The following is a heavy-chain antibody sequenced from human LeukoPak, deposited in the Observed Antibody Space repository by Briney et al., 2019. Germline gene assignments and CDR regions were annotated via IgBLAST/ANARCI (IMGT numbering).Heavy chain of an antibody. J-gene: IGHJ4*02. CDR3: AKGPNRIDY. D-gene: IGHD2-8*01. V-gene: IGHV3-23*01. CDR1: GFTFSSYA. Sequence: GGSLRLSCGASGFTFSSYAVSWVRRAPGKGLEWVSTISGIGDSTYYADSVKGRFTISRDNSKNTLYLQMNSLRAEDTAVYYCAKGPNRIDYWGQGTLVTVSS. CDR2: ISGIGDST.